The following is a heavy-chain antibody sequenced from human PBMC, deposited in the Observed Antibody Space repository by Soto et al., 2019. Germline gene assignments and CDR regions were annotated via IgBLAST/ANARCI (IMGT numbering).Heavy chain of an antibody. V-gene: IGHV3-21*01. D-gene: IGHD1-26*01. Sequence: EVQLVESGGGLVKPGGSLRLSCAASGFTFSIHSMNCVRQAPGKGLEGVSCISSGSDYKYYGESEKGPFTIARDNAKKALYLKMNGLRAEDTAVYYCARENLPRSSGSYFSDYWGQGTLVTVSS. CDR2: ISSGSDYK. CDR3: ARENLPRSSGSYFSDY. J-gene: IGHJ4*02. CDR1: GFTFSIHS.